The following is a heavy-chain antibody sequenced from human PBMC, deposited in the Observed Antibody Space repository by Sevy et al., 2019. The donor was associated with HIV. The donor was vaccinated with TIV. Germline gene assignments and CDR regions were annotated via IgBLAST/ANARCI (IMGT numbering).Heavy chain of an antibody. V-gene: IGHV1-18*04. D-gene: IGHD3-10*01. CDR2: ISAYDGNT. CDR1: GYTFNTFG. J-gene: IGHJ6*02. Sequence: ASVKVSSKTSGYTFNTFGINWVRQAPGQGLQWVGWISAYDGNTKFVQNLQGRVSMTTETSTSTVYMELKNLRSDDTAVYYCARDSIPLVQGIIITPYYYGMDVWGQGTTVTVSS. CDR3: ARDSIPLVQGIIITPYYYGMDV.